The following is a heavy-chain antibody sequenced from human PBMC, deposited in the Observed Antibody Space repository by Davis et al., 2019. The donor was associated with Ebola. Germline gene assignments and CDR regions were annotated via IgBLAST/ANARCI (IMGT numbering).Heavy chain of an antibody. V-gene: IGHV3-23*03. CDR1: GITFSSYA. J-gene: IGHJ4*02. Sequence: GESLKISCAGSGITFSSYAMSWVRQVPGKGLEWVSVIYSGGATYYADSVKGRFTISRDNSKNTLYLQMNSLRAEDTAVYYCAKGTYSSSWGQGTLVTVSS. CDR2: IYSGGAT. D-gene: IGHD6-13*01. CDR3: AKGTYSSS.